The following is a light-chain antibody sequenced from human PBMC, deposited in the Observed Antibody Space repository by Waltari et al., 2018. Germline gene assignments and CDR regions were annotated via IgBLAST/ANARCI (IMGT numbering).Light chain of an antibody. Sequence: DIQMTQSPSSLSTSVGDRVTITCRASQSISSYLNWYQQKPGKAPKHLIYAASSLQSGVPSRFSGSGSGTDFTLTISSLQPEDFATYYCQQSYSTPLVTFGGGTKVEIK. J-gene: IGKJ4*01. CDR1: QSISSY. CDR3: QQSYSTPLVT. V-gene: IGKV1-39*01. CDR2: AAS.